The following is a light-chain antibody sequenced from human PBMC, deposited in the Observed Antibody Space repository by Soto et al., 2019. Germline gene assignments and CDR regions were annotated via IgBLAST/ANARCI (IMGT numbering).Light chain of an antibody. V-gene: IGKV1-5*01. Sequence: DIKITQSPSSLSSSVLESVTITCLASERISKWLAWYQQKPGKAPNLLIKDASSLETGVPSRFSGSGFGTEFTLTISSLQPDDFATYYCQQYKTYSGTFGQGTKVDI. CDR3: QQYKTYSGT. CDR2: DAS. CDR1: ERISKW. J-gene: IGKJ1*01.